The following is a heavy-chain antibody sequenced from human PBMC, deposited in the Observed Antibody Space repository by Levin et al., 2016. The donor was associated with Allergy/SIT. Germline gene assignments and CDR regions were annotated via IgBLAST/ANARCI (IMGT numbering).Heavy chain of an antibody. D-gene: IGHD3-3*01. CDR2: ISGSGGST. Sequence: GESLKISCAASGFTFSSYAMSWVRQAPGKGLEWVSAISGSGGSTYYADSVKGRFTISRDNSKNTLYLQMNSLRAEDTAVYYCAQALGVGWSTRIFDYWGQGTLVTVSS. V-gene: IGHV3-23*01. CDR3: AQALGVGWSTRIFDY. J-gene: IGHJ4*02. CDR1: GFTFSSYA.